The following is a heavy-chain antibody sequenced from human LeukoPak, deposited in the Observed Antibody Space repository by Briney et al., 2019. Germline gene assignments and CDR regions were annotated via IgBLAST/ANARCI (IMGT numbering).Heavy chain of an antibody. Sequence: GSSVTVSCKASGGTFSSHGFSWVRQAPGQGLEWVGGIIPIFGSTNYAQNFQGRVTITTDDSTSTGYMELSSLRSEDTAVYYCARRWPHSSGYYIYDYWGQGTLVTVSS. J-gene: IGHJ4*02. CDR2: IIPIFGST. D-gene: IGHD3-22*01. CDR1: GGTFSSHG. CDR3: ARRWPHSSGYYIYDY. V-gene: IGHV1-69*05.